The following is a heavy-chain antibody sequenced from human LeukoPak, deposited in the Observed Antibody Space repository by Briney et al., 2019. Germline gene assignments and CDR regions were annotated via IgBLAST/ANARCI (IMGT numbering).Heavy chain of an antibody. CDR1: GYSFTNYW. Sequence: GESLKISCKGSGYSFTNYWIGWVRQMPGKGLEWMGIIYPGDSDTRYSPSFQDQVTISVDKSISTAYLQWSSLKASDTAMYYCARQRFTMRAYAGNWFDPWGQGTLVTVSS. J-gene: IGHJ5*02. CDR3: ARQRFTMRAYAGNWFDP. CDR2: IYPGDSDT. V-gene: IGHV5-51*01. D-gene: IGHD3-10*01.